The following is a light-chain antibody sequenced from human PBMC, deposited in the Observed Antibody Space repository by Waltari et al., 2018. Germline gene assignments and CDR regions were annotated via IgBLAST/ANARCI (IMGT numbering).Light chain of an antibody. V-gene: IGLV3-21*02. CDR3: QVWVSRTDHYV. CDR2: GGT. J-gene: IGLJ1*01. CDR1: DIGRST. Sequence: SYVLTQPPSVSVAPGQTSRIACCLNDIGRSTGNWYQQKPGQAPVLVVYGGTDRPSGIPERFFGSTSGNSATLTISRVEAGDEADYYCQVWVSRTDHYVFGTGTKVTVL.